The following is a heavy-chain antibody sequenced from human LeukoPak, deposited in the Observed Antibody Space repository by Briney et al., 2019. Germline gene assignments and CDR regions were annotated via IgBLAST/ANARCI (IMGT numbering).Heavy chain of an antibody. CDR1: GYTFTSYD. J-gene: IGHJ4*02. CDR3: ARGYSYVYNY. CDR2: INPNSGDT. V-gene: IGHV1-8*01. Sequence: ASVKLSCKASGYTFTSYDINWVRQAPGQGLEWMGWINPNSGDTGYAKKFQGKVTMTRNTSISTAYMEVSSLRSEDTAVYYCARGYSYVYNYWGQGTLVTVSS. D-gene: IGHD5-18*01.